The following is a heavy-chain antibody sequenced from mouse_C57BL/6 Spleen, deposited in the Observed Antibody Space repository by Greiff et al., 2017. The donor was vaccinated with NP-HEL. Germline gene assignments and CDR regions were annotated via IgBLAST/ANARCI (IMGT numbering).Heavy chain of an antibody. CDR2: ISDGGSYT. D-gene: IGHD2-3*01. J-gene: IGHJ2*01. CDR1: GFTFSSYA. CDR3: AREDDGYYGY. V-gene: IGHV5-4*01. Sequence: EVKLMESGGGLVKPGGSLKLSCAASGFTFSSYAMSWVRQTPEKRLEWVATISDGGSYTYYPDNVKGRFTISRDNAKNNLYLQMSHLKSEDTAMYYCAREDDGYYGYWGKGTTLTVSS.